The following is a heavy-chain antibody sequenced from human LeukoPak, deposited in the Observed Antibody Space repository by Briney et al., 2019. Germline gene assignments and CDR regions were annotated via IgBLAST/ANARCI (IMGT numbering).Heavy chain of an antibody. J-gene: IGHJ4*02. CDR2: ISGSSSTI. CDR3: ARQRAGFTVTTSDY. Sequence: GGSLRLSCAASGFTVSSYSMNWARHAPGKGLEWVSYISGSSSTIYYADSVKGRFTISRDNAKNSLYLQMNSLRAEDTAVYYCARQRAGFTVTTSDYWGQGTLVTVSS. D-gene: IGHD4-17*01. CDR1: GFTVSSYS. V-gene: IGHV3-48*01.